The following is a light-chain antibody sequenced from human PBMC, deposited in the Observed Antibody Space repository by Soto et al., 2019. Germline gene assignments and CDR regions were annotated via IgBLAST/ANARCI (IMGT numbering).Light chain of an antibody. CDR1: SSNIGRNS. CDR2: SNI. CDR3: AAWDDSLDGYV. Sequence: QSVLTQPPSASGTPGQRVTISCSGSSSNIGRNSVNWYQHLPGTAPKLIIYSNIQRPSGVPDRFSGSKSGTSASLAISGLQSEDEADYYCAAWDDSLDGYVFGTGTKATVL. J-gene: IGLJ1*01. V-gene: IGLV1-44*01.